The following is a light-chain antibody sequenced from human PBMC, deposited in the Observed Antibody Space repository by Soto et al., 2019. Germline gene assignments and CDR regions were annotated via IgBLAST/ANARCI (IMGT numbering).Light chain of an antibody. V-gene: IGLV1-44*01. J-gene: IGLJ1*01. CDR2: SDN. CDR3: AAWDDSLNGCV. Sequence: QSPLTQPPSASGTPGQRVTISCSGSSSNIGTYRVSWYQHFPGTAPTLLIYSDNQRPSGVPDRFSASKSGAPASLAISGLQSEDEAYFYCAAWDDSLNGCVLGTGTKGTVL. CDR1: SSNIGTYR.